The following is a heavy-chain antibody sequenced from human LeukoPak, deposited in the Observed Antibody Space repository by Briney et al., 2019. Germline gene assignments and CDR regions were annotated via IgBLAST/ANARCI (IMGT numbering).Heavy chain of an antibody. CDR2: ISYDGSNK. CDR3: ARDTPVDTAMVLGY. Sequence: GGSLRLSCAASGFTFSSYAMHWVRQAPGKGLEWVAVISYDGSNKYYADSVKGRLTISRDNSKNTLYLQMNSLRAEDTAVYYCARDTPVDTAMVLGYWGQGTLVTVSS. J-gene: IGHJ4*02. CDR1: GFTFSSYA. V-gene: IGHV3-30-3*01. D-gene: IGHD5-18*01.